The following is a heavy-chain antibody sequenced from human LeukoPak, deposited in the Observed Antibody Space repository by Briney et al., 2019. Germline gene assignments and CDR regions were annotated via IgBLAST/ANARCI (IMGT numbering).Heavy chain of an antibody. J-gene: IGHJ4*02. CDR2: IYPGDSDT. CDR1: GYSFTSYW. V-gene: IGHV5-51*01. D-gene: IGHD3-10*01. CDR3: ARPTHAGGVDY. Sequence: GESLKISCKASGYSFTSYWIGWVRPMPGKGLEWTGIIYPGDSDTRYSPSFQGQVTISADKSISTAYLQWSSLKASDTAMYYCARPTHAGGVDYWGQGTLVTVSS.